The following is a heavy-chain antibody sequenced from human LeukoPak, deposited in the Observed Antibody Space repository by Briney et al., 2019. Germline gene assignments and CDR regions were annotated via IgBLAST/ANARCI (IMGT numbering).Heavy chain of an antibody. V-gene: IGHV1-58*02. Sequence: SVKVSCKASGFTFTSSAMQWVRQARGQHLEWIGWTVVASGNTNYAQKFEERVTITRDMSTSTAYMELSSLRSEATAVYSCAAARGWGGLNQWGQGTLVTVSS. D-gene: IGHD3-16*01. CDR3: AAARGWGGLNQ. J-gene: IGHJ4*02. CDR1: GFTFTSSA. CDR2: TVVASGNT.